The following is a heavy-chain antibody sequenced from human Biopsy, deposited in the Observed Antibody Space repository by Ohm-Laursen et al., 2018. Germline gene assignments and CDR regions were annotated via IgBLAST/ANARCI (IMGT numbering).Heavy chain of an antibody. CDR3: ARSVGIMAAPIDY. J-gene: IGHJ4*02. D-gene: IGHD3-16*01. V-gene: IGHV3-7*03. CDR1: GITFNSDW. Sequence: SLRPSCAASGITFNSDWMSWVRQAPGKGLEWVAIIREHGNEEFYVDSVRGRFTISRDNAKNPLYLQMNSLRVEDTAVYYCARSVGIMAAPIDYWGQGTLVTVSS. CDR2: IREHGNEE.